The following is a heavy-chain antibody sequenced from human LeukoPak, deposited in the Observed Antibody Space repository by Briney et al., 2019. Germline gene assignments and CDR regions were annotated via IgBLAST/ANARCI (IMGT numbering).Heavy chain of an antibody. CDR1: GFTFSNAW. V-gene: IGHV3-15*01. J-gene: IGHJ4*02. CDR3: TTYVAVAGTRHFDS. D-gene: IGHD6-19*01. CDR2: IRSKTDGGTT. Sequence: GGSLRLSCTASGFTFSNAWMSWVRQAPGKGLEWIGRIRSKTDGGTTDYAAPVKDRFTISRDDSKNTLFLQINSLKTEDTAVYYCTTYVAVAGTRHFDSWGQGALVTVSS.